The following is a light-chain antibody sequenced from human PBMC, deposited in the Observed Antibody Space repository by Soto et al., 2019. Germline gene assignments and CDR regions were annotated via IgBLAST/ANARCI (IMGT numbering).Light chain of an antibody. CDR3: QSYDSSLSGYV. V-gene: IGLV1-40*01. J-gene: IGLJ1*01. CDR2: GNS. CDR1: SSNIGAGYD. Sequence: QAVLAQPRSESGYTGQGVALSKNGSSSNIGAGYDVHWYQQLPGTAPKLLIYGNSNRPSGVPDRFSGSKSGTSASLAITGLQAEDEADYYCQSYDSSLSGYVFGTGTKVTVL.